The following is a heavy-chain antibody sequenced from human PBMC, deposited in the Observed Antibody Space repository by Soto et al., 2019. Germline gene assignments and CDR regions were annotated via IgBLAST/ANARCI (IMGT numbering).Heavy chain of an antibody. CDR1: GGSIISYC. V-gene: IGHV4-59*01. Sequence: SATLSVTWTVAGGSIISYCWSWIRQPPGKGLEWIGYIYYSGSTNYNASLKSRVTISVDTSKNQFSLKLSSVTAADTAVYYCARVWGGAFDIWGQGTMVTVSS. CDR2: IYYSGST. CDR3: ARVWGGAFDI. J-gene: IGHJ3*02. D-gene: IGHD3-10*01.